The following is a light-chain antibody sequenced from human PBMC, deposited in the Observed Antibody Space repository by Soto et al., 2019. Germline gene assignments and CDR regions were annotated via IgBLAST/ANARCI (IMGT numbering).Light chain of an antibody. Sequence: QSVLTQPPSASGTPGQRVTISCSGSSSKIGSNTVNWCQQLPGTAPKLLIYSNNQRPSGVPARFSGSKSGTSASLAISGLQSEDEADYYCATWDDSLNGPVFGGGTQLTVL. J-gene: IGLJ7*01. CDR3: ATWDDSLNGPV. CDR2: SNN. V-gene: IGLV1-44*01. CDR1: SSKIGSNT.